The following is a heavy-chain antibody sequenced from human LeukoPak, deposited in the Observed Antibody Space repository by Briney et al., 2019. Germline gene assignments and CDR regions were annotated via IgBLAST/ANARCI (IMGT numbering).Heavy chain of an antibody. J-gene: IGHJ5*02. D-gene: IGHD4-23*01. CDR2: ISGSGGST. Sequence: GGSLRLSCAASGFTFSTYAMSWVRQAPGKGLEWVSAISGSGGSTYYPDSVKSRFTISRDNSKNTLYLQMNSLRAEDTTVYYCAKGQLRIDPWGQGTLVTVSS. V-gene: IGHV3-23*01. CDR1: GFTFSTYA. CDR3: AKGQLRIDP.